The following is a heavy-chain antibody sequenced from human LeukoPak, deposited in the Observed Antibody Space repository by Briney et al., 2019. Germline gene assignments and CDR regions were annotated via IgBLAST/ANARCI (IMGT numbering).Heavy chain of an antibody. D-gene: IGHD3-22*01. CDR2: ISYDGSNK. CDR1: GFTFSSYA. Sequence: GGSLRLSCAASGFTFSSYAMHWVRQAPGKGLEWVAVISYDGSNKYYADSVKGRFTISRDNSKNTLYLQMNSLRAEDTAVYYCARDVDSSGYYYFGYWGKGTLVTVSS. J-gene: IGHJ4*02. CDR3: ARDVDSSGYYYFGY. V-gene: IGHV3-30*04.